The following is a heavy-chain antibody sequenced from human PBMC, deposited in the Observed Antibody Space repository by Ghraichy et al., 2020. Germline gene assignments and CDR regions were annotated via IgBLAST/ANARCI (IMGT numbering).Heavy chain of an antibody. CDR2: ISASNDKT. V-gene: IGHV1-18*01. J-gene: IGHJ5*02. Sequence: ASVKVSCKASGYTFTSYAISWVRQAPGQGLEWMGWISASNDKTNYAQRLQGRVTMTTDTSTSTAYMELRSLRSDDTAVYYCVRDLIRWKDNTQYWFDPWGQGTLVIVSS. D-gene: IGHD1-1*01. CDR1: GYTFTSYA. CDR3: VRDLIRWKDNTQYWFDP.